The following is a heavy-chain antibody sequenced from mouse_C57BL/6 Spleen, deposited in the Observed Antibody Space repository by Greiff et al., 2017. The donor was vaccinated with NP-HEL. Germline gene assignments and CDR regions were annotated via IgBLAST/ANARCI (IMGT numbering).Heavy chain of an antibody. CDR1: GYTFTSYW. CDR2: IDPSDSET. V-gene: IGHV1-52*01. D-gene: IGHD3-2*02. Sequence: VQLQQPGAELVRPGSSVKLSCKASGYTFTSYWLHWVKQRPIQGLEWIGNIDPSDSETHYNQKFKDKATLTVDKSSSTAYMQLSSLTSKDSAVYYCATGKLRLNYDYWGQGTTLTVSS. J-gene: IGHJ2*01. CDR3: ATGKLRLNYDY.